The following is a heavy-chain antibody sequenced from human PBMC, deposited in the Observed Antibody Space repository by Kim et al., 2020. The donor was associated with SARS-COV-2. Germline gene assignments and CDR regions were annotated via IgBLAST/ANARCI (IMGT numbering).Heavy chain of an antibody. CDR3: ARVVGGNLEN. CDR1: GFSFSNYW. Sequence: GGSLRLSCIASGFSFSNYWMAWVRQAPGKGPEWVANIKYDESERYYVDSVKGRFIISRDNGKRSLYLQMDRLRAEDTALYYCARVVGGNLENWGQGTLVT. D-gene: IGHD1-1*01. V-gene: IGHV3-7*01. CDR2: IKYDESER. J-gene: IGHJ4*02.